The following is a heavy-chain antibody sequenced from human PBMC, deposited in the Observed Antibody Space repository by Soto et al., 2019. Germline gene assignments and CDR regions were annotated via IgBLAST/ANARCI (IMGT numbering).Heavy chain of an antibody. CDR1: GFTFSSYS. CDR3: AKKVNSGSGSQYFDY. J-gene: IGHJ4*02. Sequence: LRLSCVASGFTFSSYSMSWVRQAPGKGLEWVSGFRAGGDDGTTYYADSVKGRFTISRDNSKNTLFLQMNSLRAEDTAIYYCAKKVNSGSGSQYFDYFGQGTLVTVSS. V-gene: IGHV3-23*01. D-gene: IGHD3-10*01. CDR2: FRAGGDDGTT.